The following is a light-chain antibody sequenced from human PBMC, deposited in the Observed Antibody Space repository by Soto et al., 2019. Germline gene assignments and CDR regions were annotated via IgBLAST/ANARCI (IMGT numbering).Light chain of an antibody. V-gene: IGKV1-39*01. CDR2: AAS. CDR1: QSISTY. CDR3: QQSYTIPLT. J-gene: IGKJ4*01. Sequence: DIPMTQSPSSLSASVGDRVTITCRASQSISTYLNWYQHKPGKVPELLIYAASSLQSGVPSRFSGSGSGTAFTLTIGSLQPEDFATYYCQQSYTIPLTFGGGTKVEIK.